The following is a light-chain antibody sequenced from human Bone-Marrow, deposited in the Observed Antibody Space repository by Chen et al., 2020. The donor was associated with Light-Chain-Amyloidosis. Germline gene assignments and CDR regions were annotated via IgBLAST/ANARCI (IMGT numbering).Light chain of an antibody. V-gene: IGLV3-1*01. CDR1: KLGDRY. CDR2: QDN. CDR3: QAWDTSSAT. Sequence: SFELTQPPSLSVSPGQTARITCSGEKLGDRYACWYQQKPGQSPVLVSQQDNKRPSGIPERFSGSTSGNIANLTISGTQTEDEAVYYCQAWDTSSATFGGGTKLTV. J-gene: IGLJ2*01.